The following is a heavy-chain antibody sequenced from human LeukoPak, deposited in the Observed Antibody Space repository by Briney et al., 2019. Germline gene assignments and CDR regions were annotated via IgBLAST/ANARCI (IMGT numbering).Heavy chain of an antibody. J-gene: IGHJ4*02. V-gene: IGHV5-51*01. Sequence: GESLQISCQASGYGITSYWIGCVRQMPGKGLEWMGIIYPDDSDTRYSPSFEGQVHISADKSTSPAYLQWSSLQAPDPGMYYCARPSSDYVPRVHYWGQGTLVTVST. D-gene: IGHD3-10*02. CDR3: ARPSSDYVPRVHY. CDR2: IYPDDSDT. CDR1: GYGITSYW.